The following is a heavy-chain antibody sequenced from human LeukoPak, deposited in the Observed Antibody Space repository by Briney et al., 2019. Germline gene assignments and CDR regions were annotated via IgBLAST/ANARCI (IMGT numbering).Heavy chain of an antibody. Sequence: GGSLRLSCAASGFTFSSYEMNWVRQAPGKGLEWVSYISSSGSTIYYADSVKGRFTISRDNARNSLYLQMNSLRAEDTAVYYCAKDSSGYCSSTSCEAQYYFDYWGQGTLVTVSS. V-gene: IGHV3-48*03. D-gene: IGHD2-2*01. CDR2: ISSSGSTI. J-gene: IGHJ4*02. CDR3: AKDSSGYCSSTSCEAQYYFDY. CDR1: GFTFSSYE.